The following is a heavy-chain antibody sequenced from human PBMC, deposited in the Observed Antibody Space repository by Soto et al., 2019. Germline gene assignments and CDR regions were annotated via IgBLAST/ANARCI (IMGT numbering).Heavy chain of an antibody. CDR3: ASSPHLAARRGFLDY. CDR2: IYYSGST. CDR1: GGSISSYY. D-gene: IGHD6-6*01. V-gene: IGHV4-59*12. Sequence: PSETLSLTCTVSGGSISSYYWSWIRQPPGKGLEWIGYIYYSGSTNYNPSLKSRVTISVDTSKNQFSLKLSSVTAADTAVYYCASSPHLAARRGFLDYWGQGTLVTVSS. J-gene: IGHJ4*02.